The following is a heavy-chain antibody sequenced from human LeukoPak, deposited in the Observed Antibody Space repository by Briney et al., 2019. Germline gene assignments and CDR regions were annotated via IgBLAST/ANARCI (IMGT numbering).Heavy chain of an antibody. CDR1: GDSVSSSSTG. V-gene: IGHV6-1*01. CDR3: ARRIFRYYYDSSGYYPFDY. J-gene: IGHJ4*02. Sequence: SQTLSLTCTISGDSVSSSSTGWNWIRQSPSRGLEWLGRTYYKSKWYSDYAVSVKSRITVNPDTSKNQFSLKLSSVTAADTAVYYCARRIFRYYYDSSGYYPFDYWGQGTLVTVSS. D-gene: IGHD3-22*01. CDR2: TYYKSKWYS.